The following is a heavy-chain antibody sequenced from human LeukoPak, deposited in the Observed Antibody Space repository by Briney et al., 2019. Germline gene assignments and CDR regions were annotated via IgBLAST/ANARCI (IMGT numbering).Heavy chain of an antibody. J-gene: IGHJ6*02. CDR2: INPNSGGT. Sequence: ASVKVSCKASGYTFTGYYMHWVRQAPGQGLEWMGWINPNSGGTNYAQKFQGRVTMTRDTSISTAYMELSRLRSDDTAVYYCAVWFGRYYYYGMDVWGQGTTVTVSS. CDR1: GYTFTGYY. CDR3: AVWFGRYYYYGMDV. D-gene: IGHD3-10*01. V-gene: IGHV1-2*02.